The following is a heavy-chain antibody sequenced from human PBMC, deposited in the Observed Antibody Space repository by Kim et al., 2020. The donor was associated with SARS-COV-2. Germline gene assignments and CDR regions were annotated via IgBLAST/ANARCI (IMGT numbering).Heavy chain of an antibody. CDR2: ISNDGTNQ. V-gene: IGHV3-30*04. Sequence: GGSLRLSCIASGFSFSTYAVHWVRQAPGKGLEWVAVISNDGTNQYYADSVKGRFTISRDNSKDTLYLQMNSLRLEDTGLYYCARDMGWLRLRVLDSWGQGTPVTVSS. CDR1: GFSFSTYA. D-gene: IGHD5-12*01. J-gene: IGHJ4*02. CDR3: ARDMGWLRLRVLDS.